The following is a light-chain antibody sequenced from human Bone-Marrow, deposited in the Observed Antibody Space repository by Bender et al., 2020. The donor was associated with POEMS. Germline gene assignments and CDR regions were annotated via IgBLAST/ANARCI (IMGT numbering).Light chain of an antibody. CDR2: TNN. Sequence: QSVLTQPPSASGTPGQRVIISCSGSSSNIGGYPVNWYQQLPGTAPRLLIYTNNERPSGVPDRFSGSKSGNTASLTVSGLQAEDEADYFCSSFAGSNSLVFGGGTKLTVL. CDR1: SSNIGGYP. V-gene: IGLV1-44*01. CDR3: SSFAGSNSLV. J-gene: IGLJ2*01.